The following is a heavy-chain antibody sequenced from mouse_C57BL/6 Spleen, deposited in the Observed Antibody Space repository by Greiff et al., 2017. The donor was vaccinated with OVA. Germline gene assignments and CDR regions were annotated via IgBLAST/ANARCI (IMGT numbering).Heavy chain of an antibody. Sequence: VQRVESGPGLVAPSQSLSITCTVSGFSLTSYAISWVRQPPGKGLEWLGVIWTGGGTNYNSALKSRLSISKDNSKSQVFLKMNSLQTDDTARYYCASHYGSSSWFAYWGQGTLVTVSA. CDR3: ASHYGSSSWFAY. D-gene: IGHD1-1*01. CDR1: GFSLTSYA. CDR2: IWTGGGT. V-gene: IGHV2-9-1*01. J-gene: IGHJ3*01.